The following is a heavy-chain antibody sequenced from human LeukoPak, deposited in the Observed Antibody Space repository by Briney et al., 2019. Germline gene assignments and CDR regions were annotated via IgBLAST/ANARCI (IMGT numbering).Heavy chain of an antibody. CDR1: GGSISSGGYS. Sequence: SETLSLTCAVSGGSISSGGYSWSWIRQPPGTGLEWIGYIYHSGSTYYNPSLKSRVTISVDRSKNQFSLKLSSVTAADTAVYYCARGMEGYDSSGYNYTGGYYFDYWGQGTLVTVSS. CDR2: IYHSGST. V-gene: IGHV4-30-2*01. D-gene: IGHD3-22*01. J-gene: IGHJ4*02. CDR3: ARGMEGYDSSGYNYTGGYYFDY.